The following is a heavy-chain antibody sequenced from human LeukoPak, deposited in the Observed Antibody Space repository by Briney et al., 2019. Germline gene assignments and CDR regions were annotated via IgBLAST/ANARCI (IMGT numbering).Heavy chain of an antibody. CDR3: ARDISIAAADYYFDY. CDR2: INGDGRNI. V-gene: IGHV3-74*01. D-gene: IGHD6-13*01. CDR1: GFTFSSYW. J-gene: IGHJ4*02. Sequence: GGSLRLSCVASGFTFSSYWMHWVRQDPRKGLVWVSRINGDGRNINYADSVRGRFTISRDNAKNTLYLQMNTLRVEDTAVYYCARDISIAAADYYFDYWGQGTLVTVSS.